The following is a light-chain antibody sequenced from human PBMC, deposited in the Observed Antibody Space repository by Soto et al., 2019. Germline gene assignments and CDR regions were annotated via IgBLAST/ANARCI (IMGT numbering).Light chain of an antibody. CDR1: YSDVGAYMY. CDR3: SSYTTSSTYV. J-gene: IGLJ1*01. Sequence: QSVLTQPASVSGSPGQSITISCTGTYSDVGAYMYVSWYQHHPGKAPKLMVSGVSNRPSGVSDRFSGSKSGNTASLTISGLQAEDEAVYFCSSYTTSSTYVFGTGTKLTVL. CDR2: GVS. V-gene: IGLV2-14*03.